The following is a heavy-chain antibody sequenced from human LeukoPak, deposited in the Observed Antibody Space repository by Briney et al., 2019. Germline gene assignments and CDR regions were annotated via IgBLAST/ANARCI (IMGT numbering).Heavy chain of an antibody. D-gene: IGHD6-19*01. V-gene: IGHV3-30*18. CDR3: AKDALEQWLVPDY. CDR2: ISYGGSNK. J-gene: IGHJ4*02. CDR1: GFTFSSYG. Sequence: GGSLRLSCAASGFTFSSYGMHWVRQAPGKGLEWVAVISYGGSNKYYADSVKGRFTISRDNSKNTLYLQMNSLRAEDTAVYYCAKDALEQWLVPDYWGQGTLVTVSS.